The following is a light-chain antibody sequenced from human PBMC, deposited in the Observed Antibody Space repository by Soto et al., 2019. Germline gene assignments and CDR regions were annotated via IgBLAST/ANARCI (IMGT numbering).Light chain of an antibody. CDR3: QQYNSYSWT. CDR1: QSISNR. J-gene: IGKJ1*01. CDR2: DAS. Sequence: DIQMTQSPSTLSASVGDRVTITCRASQSISNRLAWYQQKPGKAPKVLIYDASSLESGVPSRFSGSGSATEFTLTISSLQPDDFATYYCQQYNSYSWTFGQGTKVDIK. V-gene: IGKV1-5*01.